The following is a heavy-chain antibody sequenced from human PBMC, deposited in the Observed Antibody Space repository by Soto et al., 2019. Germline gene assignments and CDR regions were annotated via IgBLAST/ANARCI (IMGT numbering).Heavy chain of an antibody. J-gene: IGHJ4*02. D-gene: IGHD3-16*02. CDR2: IYYSGST. CDR1: GGSISSSSYY. Sequence: SETLSLTCTVSGGSISSSSYYWGWIRQPPGKGLEWIGSIYYSGSTYYNPSLKSRVTISVDTSKNQFSLKLSSVTAADTAVYYCARFMITFGGVIGDYFDYWGQGTLVTVSS. V-gene: IGHV4-39*01. CDR3: ARFMITFGGVIGDYFDY.